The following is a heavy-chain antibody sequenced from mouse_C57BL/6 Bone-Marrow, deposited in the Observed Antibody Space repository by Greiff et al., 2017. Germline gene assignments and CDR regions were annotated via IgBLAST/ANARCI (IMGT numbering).Heavy chain of an antibody. CDR2: IDPANGNT. Sequence: EVKLVESVAELVRPGASVKLSCTASGFNIKNTYMHWVKQRPEQGLEWIGRIDPANGNTKYAPKFQGKATITADTSSNTAYLQLSSLTSEDTAIYYCARGGSSPYWYFDVWGTGTTVTVSS. CDR3: ARGGSSPYWYFDV. D-gene: IGHD1-1*01. CDR1: GFNIKNTY. V-gene: IGHV14-3*01. J-gene: IGHJ1*03.